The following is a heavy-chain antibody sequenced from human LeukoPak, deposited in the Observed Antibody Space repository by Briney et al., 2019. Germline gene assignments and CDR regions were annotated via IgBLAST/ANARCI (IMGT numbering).Heavy chain of an antibody. CDR2: IYYSGST. CDR1: GGSISSYY. CDR3: ARDCSSTSCYSLFGAFDI. D-gene: IGHD2-2*02. Sequence: SETLSLTCTVSGGSISSYYWSWIRQPPGKGLEWIGYIYYSGSTNYNPSLKSRVTISVDTSKNQFSLKLSSVTAADTAVYYCARDCSSTSCYSLFGAFDIWGQGTMVTVSS. J-gene: IGHJ3*02. V-gene: IGHV4-59*01.